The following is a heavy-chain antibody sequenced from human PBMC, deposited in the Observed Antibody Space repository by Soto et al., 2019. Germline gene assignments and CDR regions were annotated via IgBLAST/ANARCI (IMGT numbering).Heavy chain of an antibody. D-gene: IGHD6-13*01. Sequence: RRLSCAASGFTFSSYAMSWARQAPGKGLEWVSAISGSGGSTYYADSVKGRFTISRDNSKNTLYLQMNSLRAEDTAVYYCAKDEKAAGLFDYWGQGTLVTVSS. V-gene: IGHV3-23*01. CDR2: ISGSGGST. CDR1: GFTFSSYA. J-gene: IGHJ4*02. CDR3: AKDEKAAGLFDY.